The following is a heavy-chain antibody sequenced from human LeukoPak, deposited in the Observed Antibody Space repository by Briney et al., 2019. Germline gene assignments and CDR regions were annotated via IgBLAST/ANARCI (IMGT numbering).Heavy chain of an antibody. CDR3: ARARYGDHDY. CDR2: IVHTGDT. Sequence: SETLSLTCTVSGASISSYSWSWIRQTPGKGLEWIGYIVHTGDTDYNAPLKSRLTLLVDASKNQLSLRLTSVTAADTAVYYCARARYGDHDYWGQGTLVTVSS. CDR1: GASISSYS. J-gene: IGHJ4*02. V-gene: IGHV4-59*08. D-gene: IGHD4-17*01.